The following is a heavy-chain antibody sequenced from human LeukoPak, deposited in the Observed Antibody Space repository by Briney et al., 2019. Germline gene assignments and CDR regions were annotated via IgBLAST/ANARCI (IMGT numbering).Heavy chain of an antibody. J-gene: IGHJ4*02. Sequence: SETLSLTCTVSGGSISSYHWSWIRQPPGKGLEWIGYIYYSGSTNYNPSLKSRVTISVDTSKNQFSLKLSSVTAADTAVYYCARGPGYSYGHFDYWGQGTLVTVSS. D-gene: IGHD5-18*01. CDR1: GGSISSYH. V-gene: IGHV4-59*01. CDR3: ARGPGYSYGHFDY. CDR2: IYYSGST.